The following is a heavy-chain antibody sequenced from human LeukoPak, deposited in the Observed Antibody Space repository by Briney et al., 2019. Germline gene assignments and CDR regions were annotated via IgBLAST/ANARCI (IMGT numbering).Heavy chain of an antibody. CDR1: GGSISSYY. D-gene: IGHD1-26*01. CDR3: ATIGGNY. V-gene: IGHV4-59*01. J-gene: IGHJ4*02. CDR2: ISYSGTT. Sequence: SETLSLTCTVSGGSISSYYWSWIRQPPGKGLEWIGYISYSGTTNYNPSLKSRVTISVAPSKNQFSLKLSSVTAADTAVYYCATIGGNYWGQGTLVTVSS.